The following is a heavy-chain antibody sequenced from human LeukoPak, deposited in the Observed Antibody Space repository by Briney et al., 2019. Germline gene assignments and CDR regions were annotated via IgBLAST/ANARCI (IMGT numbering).Heavy chain of an antibody. D-gene: IGHD3-16*02. CDR2: ISGSGGST. V-gene: IGHV3-23*01. Sequence: GGSLRLSCAASGFTFSSYAMSWVRQAPGKGLEWVSAISGSGGSTYYADSVKGRFTISRDNSKNTLYLQMSSLRAEDTAVYYCAKRDYVWGSYRMGPLDYWGQGTLVTVSS. CDR1: GFTFSSYA. CDR3: AKRDYVWGSYRMGPLDY. J-gene: IGHJ4*02.